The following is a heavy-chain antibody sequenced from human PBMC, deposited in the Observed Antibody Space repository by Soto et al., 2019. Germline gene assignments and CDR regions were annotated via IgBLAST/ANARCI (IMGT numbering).Heavy chain of an antibody. CDR2: ISAYNGNT. CDR3: GRSPASPCSSTSCSLLYYFDY. J-gene: IGHJ4*02. CDR1: GYTFTSYG. V-gene: IGHV1-18*01. Sequence: ASVKVSCKASGYTFTSYGISWVRQAPGQGLEWMGWISAYNGNTNYAQKLQGRVTMTTDTSTSTAYMELRSLRSDDTAVYYCGRSPASPCSSTSCSLLYYFDYWGQGTLVTVSS. D-gene: IGHD2-2*01.